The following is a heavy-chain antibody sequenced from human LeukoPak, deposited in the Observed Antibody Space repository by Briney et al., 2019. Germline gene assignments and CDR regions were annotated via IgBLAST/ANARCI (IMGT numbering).Heavy chain of an antibody. CDR3: ARDGGVLDAFDI. Sequence: SETLSLTCTVSGGSISSYYWSWIRQPAGKGLEWIGRIYYSGSTNYNPSLKSRVTISVDTSKNQFSLKLSSVTAADTAVYYCARDGGVLDAFDIWGQGTMVTVSS. CDR1: GGSISSYY. CDR2: IYYSGST. V-gene: IGHV4-4*07. J-gene: IGHJ3*02. D-gene: IGHD2-15*01.